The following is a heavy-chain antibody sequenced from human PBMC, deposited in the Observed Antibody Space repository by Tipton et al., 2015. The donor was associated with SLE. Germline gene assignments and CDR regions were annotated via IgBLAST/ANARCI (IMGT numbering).Heavy chain of an antibody. CDR3: ARDRAGGAGFDY. D-gene: IGHD6-13*01. Sequence: LRLSCAVYGGSFSGYYWSWIRQPPGKGLEWIGEINHSGSTSYNPSLKSRVTISVDTSKNQFSLKLSSVTAADTAVYYCARDRAGGAGFDYWGQGTLFTVSS. J-gene: IGHJ4*02. CDR1: GGSFSGYY. CDR2: INHSGST. V-gene: IGHV4-34*01.